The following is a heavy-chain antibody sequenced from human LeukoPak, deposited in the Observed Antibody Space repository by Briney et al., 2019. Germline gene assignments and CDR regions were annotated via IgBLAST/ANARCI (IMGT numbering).Heavy chain of an antibody. V-gene: IGHV1-69*06. CDR3: ARGSGPGAAAGLDY. D-gene: IGHD6-13*01. Sequence: ASVKVSCKASGGTFSSYAISWVRQAPGQGLEWMGGIIPIFGTASYAQKFQGRVTITADKSTSTAYMELSSLRSEDTAVYYCARGSGPGAAAGLDYWGQGTLVTVSS. CDR1: GGTFSSYA. CDR2: IIPIFGTA. J-gene: IGHJ4*02.